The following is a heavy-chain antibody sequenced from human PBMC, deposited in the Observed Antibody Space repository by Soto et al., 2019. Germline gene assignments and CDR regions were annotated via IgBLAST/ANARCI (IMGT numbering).Heavy chain of an antibody. J-gene: IGHJ6*02. CDR2: IKSKTDGGTT. CDR3: TTGPMVRGVIRYYYYGMDV. D-gene: IGHD3-10*01. V-gene: IGHV3-15*01. CDR1: GFTFSNAW. Sequence: PVGSRRRSCSASGFTFSNAWMSWVRQAPGKGLEWAGRIKSKTDGGTTHYAAPVKGRFTISRDDSKNTLYLQMNSLKTEDTAVYYCTTGPMVRGVIRYYYYGMDVWGQGTTVTVSS.